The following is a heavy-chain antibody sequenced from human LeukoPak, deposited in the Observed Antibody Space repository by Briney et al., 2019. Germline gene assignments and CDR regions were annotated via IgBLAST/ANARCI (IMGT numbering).Heavy chain of an antibody. Sequence: SETLSLACAVYGGSFSGYYWSWIRQPPGKGLEWIGNINYSGSTNSNPSLKSRATISVDMSRKHFFLDLSSVTAADTAVYYCARAVHYSGTSDQYTGGWYYFDFWGQGTLVTVSS. CDR3: ARAVHYSGTSDQYTGGWYYFDF. CDR2: INYSGST. V-gene: IGHV4-34*11. J-gene: IGHJ4*02. CDR1: GGSFSGYY. D-gene: IGHD3-10*01.